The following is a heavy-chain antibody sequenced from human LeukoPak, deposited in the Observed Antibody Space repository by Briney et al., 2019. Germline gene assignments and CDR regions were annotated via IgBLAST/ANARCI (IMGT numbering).Heavy chain of an antibody. J-gene: IGHJ4*02. CDR2: ISPSGDIT. D-gene: IGHD3-10*01. V-gene: IGHV3-23*01. CDR1: GFTFSNHG. CDR3: AKDNAWLRFGE. Sequence: GGSLRLSCAASGFTFSNHGMNWVRQAPGKGLEWVSGISPSGDITYYADSVKGRFTISRDNSKNTLYLEVISLTAEDTAVYYCAKDNAWLRFGEWSQGTLVTVSS.